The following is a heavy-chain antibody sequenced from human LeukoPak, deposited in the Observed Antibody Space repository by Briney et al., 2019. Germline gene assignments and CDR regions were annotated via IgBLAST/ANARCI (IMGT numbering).Heavy chain of an antibody. CDR3: ARAPNSSSWFYDY. CDR2: IYTSGST. J-gene: IGHJ4*02. CDR1: GGSINGYY. V-gene: IGHV4-4*07. Sequence: PSETLSLTCTVSGGSINGYYWSWIRQPAGKGLEWIGRIYTSGSTNYNPSLKSRVTMSVDTSKNQFSLKLSSVTAADTAVYYCARAPNSSSWFYDYWGQGTLVTVSS. D-gene: IGHD6-13*01.